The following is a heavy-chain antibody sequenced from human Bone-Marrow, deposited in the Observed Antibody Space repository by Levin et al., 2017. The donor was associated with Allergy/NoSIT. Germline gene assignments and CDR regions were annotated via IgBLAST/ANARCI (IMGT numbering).Heavy chain of an antibody. D-gene: IGHD3-10*01. J-gene: IGHJ4*02. CDR1: GFTFDDYA. CDR3: GKDKLSHAPSGIDY. CDR2: VSWDGGSA. Sequence: LSLTCAASGFTFDDYAMHWVRQAPGKGLEWVSLVSWDGGSAYYADSVKGRFTISRDNSKNSLYLQMHTLRAEDTALYYCGKDKLSHAPSGIDYWGQGTLVTVSS. V-gene: IGHV3-43D*03.